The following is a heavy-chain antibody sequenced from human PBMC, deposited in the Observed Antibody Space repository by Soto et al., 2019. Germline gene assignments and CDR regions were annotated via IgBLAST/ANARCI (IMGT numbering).Heavy chain of an antibody. CDR2: INPNSGNT. V-gene: IGHV1-2*02. D-gene: IGHD2-2*01. J-gene: IGHJ6*02. CDR1: GYTFTGYY. Sequence: ASVKVSCKASGYTFTGYYMHWVRQAPGQGLEWMGWINPNSGNTNYAQKFQERVTITRDMSTSTAYMELSSLRSEDTAVYYCAAALPSLYYGMDVWGQGTTVTVSS. CDR3: AAALPSLYYGMDV.